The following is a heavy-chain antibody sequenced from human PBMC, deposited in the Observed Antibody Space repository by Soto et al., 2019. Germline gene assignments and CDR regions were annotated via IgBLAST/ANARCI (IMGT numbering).Heavy chain of an antibody. CDR3: ARLSTAVANGDY. D-gene: IGHD2-8*01. V-gene: IGHV3-7*03. CDR2: IKQDGGEK. CDR1: GFTFNNYW. Sequence: GGSLRLSCAASGFTFNNYWMSWVRQTPVKGLEWVANIKQDGGEKYYVDSVKGRFTISRDNAEDSLFLQMDSLRAEDTAVYYCARLSTAVANGDYWGQGILVTVSS. J-gene: IGHJ4*02.